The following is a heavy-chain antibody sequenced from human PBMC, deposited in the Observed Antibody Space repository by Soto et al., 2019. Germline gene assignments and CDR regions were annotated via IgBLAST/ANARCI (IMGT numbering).Heavy chain of an antibody. D-gene: IGHD3-10*01. J-gene: IGHJ6*02. Sequence: PGGSLRLSCAASGFTFDDYTMHWVRQAPGKGLEWVSLISWDGGSTYYADSVKGRFTISRDNSKNSLYLQMNSLRTEDTALYYCAKAGGSGSYPNYYYYYGMDVWGQGTTVTVSS. V-gene: IGHV3-43*01. CDR2: ISWDGGST. CDR3: AKAGGSGSYPNYYYYYGMDV. CDR1: GFTFDDYT.